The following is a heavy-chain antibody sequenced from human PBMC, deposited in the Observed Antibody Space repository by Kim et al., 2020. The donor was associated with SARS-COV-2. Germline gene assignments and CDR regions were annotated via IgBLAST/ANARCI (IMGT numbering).Heavy chain of an antibody. D-gene: IGHD4-17*01. CDR3: ARAKDYGDYALDY. Sequence: GGSLRLSCAASGFTFSSYSMNWVRQAPGKGLEWVSYISSSSSTIYYADSVKGRFTISRDNAKNSLYLQMNSMRDEDTAVYYCARAKDYGDYALDYWGQGTLVTVSS. CDR2: ISSSSSTI. V-gene: IGHV3-48*02. J-gene: IGHJ4*02. CDR1: GFTFSSYS.